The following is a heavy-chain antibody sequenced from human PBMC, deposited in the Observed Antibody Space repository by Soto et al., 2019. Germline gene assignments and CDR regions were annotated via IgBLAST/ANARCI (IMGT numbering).Heavy chain of an antibody. V-gene: IGHV1-2*02. CDR1: GYNFIGYF. J-gene: IGHJ4*02. Sequence: GASVKVSCKASGYNFIGYFIHWVRQAPGQGPEWMGWINSNSGGTMYAEKLQGRVTMTRDVSVREVYLELSGLTPDDTAVYYCARDTPPLHSQSFDHWGQGTLVTVSS. CDR3: ARDTPPLHSQSFDH. CDR2: INSNSGGT. D-gene: IGHD2-15*01.